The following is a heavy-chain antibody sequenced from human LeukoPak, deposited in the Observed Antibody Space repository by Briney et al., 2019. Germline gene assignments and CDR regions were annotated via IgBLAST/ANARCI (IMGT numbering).Heavy chain of an antibody. J-gene: IGHJ4*02. V-gene: IGHV3-30-3*01. Sequence: PGGSLRLSCAASGFTFSSYAMHWVRQAPGKGLEWVAVISYDGSNKYYADSVKGRFTISRDNAKNSLYLQMNSLRAEDTTVYYCARGLPIAVAGSRQAPDYWGQGTLVTVSS. CDR1: GFTFSSYA. CDR3: ARGLPIAVAGSRQAPDY. CDR2: ISYDGSNK. D-gene: IGHD6-19*01.